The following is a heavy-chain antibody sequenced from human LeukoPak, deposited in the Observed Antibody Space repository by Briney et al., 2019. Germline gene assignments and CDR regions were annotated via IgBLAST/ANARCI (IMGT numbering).Heavy chain of an antibody. D-gene: IGHD1-1*01. V-gene: IGHV4-34*01. CDR3: ARGERVSYYMDV. J-gene: IGHJ6*03. CDR1: GGSFRGYY. Sequence: PSETLSLTCAVYGGSFRGYYGSWIRQPQPKGLEWIGEINRSGSANHNPSLKRRVTISVDTSKNQFSMKLSSVTAADTAVYYCARGERVSYYMDVWGKGTTVTVSS. CDR2: INRSGSA.